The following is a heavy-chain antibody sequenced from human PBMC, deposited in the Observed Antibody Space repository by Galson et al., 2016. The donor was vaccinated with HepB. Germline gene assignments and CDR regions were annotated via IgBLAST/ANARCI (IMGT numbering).Heavy chain of an antibody. Sequence: PALVKPTQTLTLTCTFSGFSLTTSGVGVGWIRQPPGRALEWLTLIFWDDDKPYNPSLKSRLTIAKDTSKNQVVLRMANVDPVDTATYYCAHFYYGMDVWGQGTTVTVSS. CDR2: IFWDDDK. J-gene: IGHJ6*02. CDR3: AHFYYGMDV. CDR1: GFSLTTSGVG. V-gene: IGHV2-5*02.